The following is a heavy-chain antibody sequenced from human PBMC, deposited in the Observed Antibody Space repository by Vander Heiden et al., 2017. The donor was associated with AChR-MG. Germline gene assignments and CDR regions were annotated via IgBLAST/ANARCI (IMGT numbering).Heavy chain of an antibody. Sequence: EVQLVESGGGLVQPGRSLRLPCTPSGSTLGDYAMSWFRQAPGKGLEWVGFIRSKTYGGTTEYAASVKGRFTISRDDSESIAYLQMNSLKTEDTAVYYCTRFSGYTYGPDFDYWGQGTLVTVSS. J-gene: IGHJ4*02. CDR3: TRFSGYTYGPDFDY. V-gene: IGHV3-49*03. CDR1: GSTLGDYA. D-gene: IGHD5-18*01. CDR2: IRSKTYGGTT.